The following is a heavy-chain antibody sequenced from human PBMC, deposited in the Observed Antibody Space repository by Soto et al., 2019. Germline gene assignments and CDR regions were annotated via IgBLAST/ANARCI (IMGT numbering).Heavy chain of an antibody. CDR2: IIPIFGTA. D-gene: IGHD6-6*01. CDR1: GGTFSSYA. J-gene: IGHJ3*02. V-gene: IGHV1-69*06. CDR3: ARDLSVAAQWYAFDI. Sequence: SVKVSCKASGGTFSSYAISWVRQAPGQGLEWMGGIIPIFGTANYAQKFQGRVTITADKSTSTAYMELSSLRSEDTAVYYCARDLSVAAQWYAFDIWGQGTMVTVSS.